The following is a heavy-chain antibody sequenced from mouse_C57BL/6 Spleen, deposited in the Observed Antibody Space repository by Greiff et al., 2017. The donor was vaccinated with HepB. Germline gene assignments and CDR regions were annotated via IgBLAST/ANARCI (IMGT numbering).Heavy chain of an antibody. CDR1: GFSINSDCY. Sequence: EVKLMESGPSLVRPSQTLSLTCTVTGFSINSDCYWFWIRQFPGNKLEYIGYTFYSGITYYNPSLESRTYITSDTSKNKFSLKLSSVTTEDTASYYCARGGPYYGFLAYWGQGTLVTVSA. D-gene: IGHD2-9*01. V-gene: IGHV3-3*01. CDR3: ARGGPYYGFLAY. CDR2: TFYSGIT. J-gene: IGHJ3*01.